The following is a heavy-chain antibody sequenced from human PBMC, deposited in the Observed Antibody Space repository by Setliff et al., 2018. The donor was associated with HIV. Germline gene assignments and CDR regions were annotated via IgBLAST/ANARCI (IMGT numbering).Heavy chain of an antibody. D-gene: IGHD3-10*01. V-gene: IGHV4-59*08. J-gene: IGHJ3*02. CDR1: GGSITSHY. Sequence: SETLSLTCTVSGGSITSHYWTWIRQPPGKGLEWIGYIDDSGSTYYNPSLKSRVTISVDTSKNQFSLKLSSVTAADTAVYYCARHRNLDRRGEAFDIWGQGTMVTVSS. CDR2: IDDSGST. CDR3: ARHRNLDRRGEAFDI.